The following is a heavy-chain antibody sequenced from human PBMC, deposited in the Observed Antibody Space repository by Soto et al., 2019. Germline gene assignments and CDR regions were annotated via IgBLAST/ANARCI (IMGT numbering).Heavy chain of an antibody. CDR3: ARETAAAGQINYYYYIDV. CDR2: ISSSSSTI. Sequence: EVQLVESGGGLVQPGGSLRLSCAASGFTFSSYSMNWVRQAPGKGLEWVSYISSSSSTIYYADSVKDRFTISRDNAKNSLYLQMNSLTAEDTAVYYAARETAAAGQINYYYYIDVWGKGTTVTVSS. J-gene: IGHJ6*03. D-gene: IGHD6-13*01. V-gene: IGHV3-48*01. CDR1: GFTFSSYS.